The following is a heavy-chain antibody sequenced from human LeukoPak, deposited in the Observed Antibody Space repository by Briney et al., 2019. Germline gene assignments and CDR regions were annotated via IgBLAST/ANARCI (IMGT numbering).Heavy chain of an antibody. CDR3: ARDALTLDYGMDV. Sequence: GGSLRLSCVASGFIFSTCGMNCVRQAPGKGLEWVSSIRSGRSYIYYADSVKGRFTISRDNAKNSLYLQMNSLRAEDAAVYYCARDALTLDYGMDVWGQGTTVTVSS. V-gene: IGHV3-21*01. D-gene: IGHD1-1*01. J-gene: IGHJ6*02. CDR1: GFIFSTCG. CDR2: IRSGRSYI.